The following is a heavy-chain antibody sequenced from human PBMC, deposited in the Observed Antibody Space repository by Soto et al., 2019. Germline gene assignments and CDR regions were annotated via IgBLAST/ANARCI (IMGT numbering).Heavy chain of an antibody. Sequence: ASVKVSCKASGYTFSSSAIHWVRQAPGQRLEWMGWINGGDGNTKYSQKFQGRVTITRDTSATTAYMELSSLTSEDTAVYYCATPEENCSDDTCYSPFDYWGQGTLVTVSS. V-gene: IGHV1-3*01. D-gene: IGHD2-15*01. J-gene: IGHJ4*02. CDR2: INGGDGNT. CDR1: GYTFSSSA. CDR3: ATPEENCSDDTCYSPFDY.